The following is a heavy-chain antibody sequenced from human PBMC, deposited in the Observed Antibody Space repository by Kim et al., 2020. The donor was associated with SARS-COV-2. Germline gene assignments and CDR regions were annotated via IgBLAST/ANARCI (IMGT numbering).Heavy chain of an antibody. J-gene: IGHJ4*02. CDR1: GFTFNNYA. Sequence: GGSLRLSCATSGFTFNNYAMNWVRQAPGRGLEWVSAITGSGGNTYYADSVKGRFTISRDNSKSTLYLLMNSLRAEDTAVYYCARMAAGDPDYWGQGTWVT. D-gene: IGHD6-13*01. V-gene: IGHV3-23*01. CDR3: ARMAAGDPDY. CDR2: ITGSGGNT.